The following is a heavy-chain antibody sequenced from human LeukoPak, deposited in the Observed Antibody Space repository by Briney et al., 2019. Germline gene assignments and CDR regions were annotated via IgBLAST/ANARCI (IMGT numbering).Heavy chain of an antibody. CDR2: IYYSGST. J-gene: IGHJ5*02. Sequence: SETLSLTCTVSGGSISSYYWSWIRQPPGKGLEWIGYIYYSGSTNYNPSLKSRVTISVDTSKNQFFLKLSSVTAADTAVYYCARAPLEQDLSWFDPWGQGTLVTVSS. CDR3: ARAPLEQDLSWFDP. CDR1: GGSISSYY. D-gene: IGHD5-24*01. V-gene: IGHV4-59*01.